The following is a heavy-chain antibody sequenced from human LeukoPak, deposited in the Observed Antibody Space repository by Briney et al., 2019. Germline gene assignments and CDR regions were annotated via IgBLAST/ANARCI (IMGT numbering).Heavy chain of an antibody. J-gene: IGHJ4*02. V-gene: IGHV1-2*02. Sequence: EASVKVSCKASGYTFTNYGISWVRQAPGQGLEWMGWINPNSGGTNYAQKFQGRVTMTRDTSISTAYMELSRLRSDDTAVYYCAREESGGYFDYWGQGTLVTVSS. CDR1: GYTFTNYG. CDR3: AREESGGYFDY. D-gene: IGHD2-8*02. CDR2: INPNSGGT.